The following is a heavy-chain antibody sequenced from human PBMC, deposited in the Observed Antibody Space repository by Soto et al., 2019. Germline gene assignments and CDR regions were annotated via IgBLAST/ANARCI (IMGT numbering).Heavy chain of an antibody. Sequence: SVEVSCKASGGTFSSYAMSWVRQAPGQGLEWMGGIIPIFGTANYAQKFQGRVTITADESTSTAYMELSSLRSEDTAVYYCARAHPYYYDSPRSWQAFDYWGQGTLVTVSS. CDR3: ARAHPYYYDSPRSWQAFDY. CDR1: GGTFSSYA. J-gene: IGHJ4*02. CDR2: IIPIFGTA. D-gene: IGHD3-22*01. V-gene: IGHV1-69*13.